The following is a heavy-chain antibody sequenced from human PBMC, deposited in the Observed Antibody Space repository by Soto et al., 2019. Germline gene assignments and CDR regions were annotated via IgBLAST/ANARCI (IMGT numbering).Heavy chain of an antibody. Sequence: ASVKVSCKASGYSFTSLDINWVRQATGQGLEWMGWMQPSSGRTGYAQKFQGRVTMTRDTSINTAYMELSSLTSDDTAFYYCARGVTAGVDYWGQGTMVTVYS. D-gene: IGHD1-26*01. J-gene: IGHJ4*02. CDR3: ARGVTAGVDY. CDR1: GYSFTSLD. V-gene: IGHV1-8*01. CDR2: MQPSSGRT.